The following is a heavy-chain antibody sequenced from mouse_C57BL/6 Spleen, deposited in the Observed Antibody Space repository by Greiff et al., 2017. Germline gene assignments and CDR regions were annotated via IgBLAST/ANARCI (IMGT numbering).Heavy chain of an antibody. CDR3: ARRRGVSTMVTEYYFDY. J-gene: IGHJ2*01. Sequence: QVQLQQPGAELVKPGASVKLSCKASGYTFTSYWMHWVKQRPGRGLEWIGRIDPNSGGTKYNEKFKSKATLTVDKPSSTAYMQLSSLTSEDSAVYYCARRRGVSTMVTEYYFDYWGQGTTLTVSS. CDR2: IDPNSGGT. D-gene: IGHD2-2*01. CDR1: GYTFTSYW. V-gene: IGHV1-72*01.